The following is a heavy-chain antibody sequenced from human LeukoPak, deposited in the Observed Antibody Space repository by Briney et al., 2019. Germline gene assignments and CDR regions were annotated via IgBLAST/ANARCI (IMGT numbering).Heavy chain of an antibody. CDR3: ARLSRDGYAFDI. D-gene: IGHD5-24*01. J-gene: IGHJ3*02. CDR1: GGSISSGGYS. V-gene: IGHV4-30-2*01. CDR2: IYHSGST. Sequence: SETLSLTCSVSGGSISSGGYSWSWIRQPPGKGLEWIGYIYHSGSTYYNPSLKSRVTISVDRSKNQFSLKLSSVTAADTAVYYCARLSRDGYAFDIWSQGTMVTVSS.